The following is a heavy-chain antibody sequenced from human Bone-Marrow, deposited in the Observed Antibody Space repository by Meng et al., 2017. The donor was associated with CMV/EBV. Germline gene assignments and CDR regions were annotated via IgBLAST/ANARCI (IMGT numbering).Heavy chain of an antibody. J-gene: IGHJ4*02. D-gene: IGHD1-26*01. CDR2: VYPGDSDT. CDR3: ARLGGSYYLHFDY. V-gene: IGHV5-51*06. CDR1: GYNFAPYW. Sequence: KVSCKASGYNFAPYWIDWVRQMPGKGLEWMGSVYPGDSDTRYSPSFQGQVTISADKSISTAYLQWSSLKASDTAMYYCARLGGSYYLHFDYWGQGTLVTVSS.